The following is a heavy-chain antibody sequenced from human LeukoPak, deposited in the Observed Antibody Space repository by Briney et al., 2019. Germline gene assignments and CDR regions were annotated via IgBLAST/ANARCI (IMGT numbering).Heavy chain of an antibody. V-gene: IGHV3-21*01. Sequence: PGGSLRLSCAASGFTFSSYSMNWVRQAPGKGLEWVSSISSSSYIYYADSVKGRFTISRDNAKNSLYLQMNSLRAEDTAVYYCARDPPGYSYGYVVDYFDYWGQGTLVTASS. J-gene: IGHJ4*02. CDR3: ARDPPGYSYGYVVDYFDY. D-gene: IGHD5-18*01. CDR1: GFTFSSYS. CDR2: ISSSSYI.